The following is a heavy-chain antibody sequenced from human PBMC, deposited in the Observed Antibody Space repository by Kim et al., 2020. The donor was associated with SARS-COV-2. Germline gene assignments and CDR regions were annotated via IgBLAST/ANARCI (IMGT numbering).Heavy chain of an antibody. V-gene: IGHV4-31*03. CDR1: GGSISSGGYY. J-gene: IGHJ3*02. CDR2: IYYSGST. D-gene: IGHD3-3*01. Sequence: SETLSLTCTVSGGSISSGGYYWSWIRQHPGKGLEWIGYIYYSGSTYYNPSLKSRVTISVDTSNNQFSLQLSSVTAADTAVYYCARGSGITIFGVVMIDAFDIWGQGTMVTVSS. CDR3: ARGSGITIFGVVMIDAFDI.